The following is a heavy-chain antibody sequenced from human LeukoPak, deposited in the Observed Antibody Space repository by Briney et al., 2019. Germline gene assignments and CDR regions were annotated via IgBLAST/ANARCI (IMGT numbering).Heavy chain of an antibody. CDR1: GYTFTGYY. V-gene: IGHV1-2*02. J-gene: IGHJ3*02. CDR2: INPNSGGT. CDR3: ARDRTFGFGGRDAFDI. D-gene: IGHD3-10*01. Sequence: ASVKVSCKASGYTFTGYYMHWVRQAPGQGLEWMGWINPNSGGTNYAQKFQGRVTMTRDTSISTAYMELSRLRSDDTAVYYCARDRTFGFGGRDAFDIWGQGTMVTVSS.